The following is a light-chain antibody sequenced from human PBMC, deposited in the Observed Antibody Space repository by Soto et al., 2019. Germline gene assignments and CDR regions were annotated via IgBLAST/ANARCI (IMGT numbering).Light chain of an antibody. CDR3: LQSHSFPLT. CDR1: QDVGTW. J-gene: IGKJ4*01. V-gene: IGKV1-12*01. Sequence: DIQMNQSPSSVSAAIGDRVNITCRASQDVGTWLAWYQHQPGKPPKLLIYGASGLHTGVPSRFSGSGSGTDFTLTFSALHPEDFATYFCLQSHSFPLTFGGGTNVDIK. CDR2: GAS.